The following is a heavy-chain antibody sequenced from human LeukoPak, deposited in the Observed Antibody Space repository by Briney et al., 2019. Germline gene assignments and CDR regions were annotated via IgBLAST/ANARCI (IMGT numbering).Heavy chain of an antibody. D-gene: IGHD3-3*01. CDR2: ISAYNGNT. CDR3: ARAGKYDFWSGVNWFDP. V-gene: IGHV1-18*01. CDR1: GYTFTSYG. J-gene: IGHJ5*02. Sequence: GASVKVSCKASGYTFTSYGISWVRQAPGQGLEWMGWISAYNGNTNYAQKLQGRVTMITDTSTSTAYMELRSLRSDDTAVYYCARAGKYDFWSGVNWFDPWGQGTLVTVSS.